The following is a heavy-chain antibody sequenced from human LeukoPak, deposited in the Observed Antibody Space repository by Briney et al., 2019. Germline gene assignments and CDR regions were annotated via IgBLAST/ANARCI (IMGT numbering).Heavy chain of an antibody. V-gene: IGHV3-33*06. J-gene: IGHJ4*02. D-gene: IGHD2-2*01. CDR2: IWYDGSNK. CDR1: GFTFSSYV. Sequence: HPGGSLRLSCAASGFTFSSYVMHCVREAPGKGLEGGAVIWYDGSNKYYADSVKGRFTISRDNSKDTLYLQMDSLRAEDTAVYYWAKMGTYQLTPFVYWGQGTLVTVSS. CDR3: AKMGTYQLTPFVY.